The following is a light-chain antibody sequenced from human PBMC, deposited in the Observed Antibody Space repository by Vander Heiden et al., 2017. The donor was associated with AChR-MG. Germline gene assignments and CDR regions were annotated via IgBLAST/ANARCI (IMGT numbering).Light chain of an antibody. V-gene: IGLV1-44*01. Sequence: QSVLTQPPSASGTPGQRVTIPCSGSRSNIGSTTVNWSHQLPRTAPKLLIYSKNQRPSGVPDRFSGSKSGTSASLAISGLQAEDEADYYCAARDDSLNGVVFGGGTKLTVL. CDR2: SKN. J-gene: IGLJ2*01. CDR1: RSNIGSTT. CDR3: AARDDSLNGVV.